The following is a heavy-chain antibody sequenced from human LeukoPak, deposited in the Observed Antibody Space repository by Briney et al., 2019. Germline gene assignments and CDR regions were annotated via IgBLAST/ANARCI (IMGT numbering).Heavy chain of an antibody. Sequence: SETLSLTCTVSGGSISSYYWSWIRQPAGKGLEWIGRIYTSGSTNYNPSLKSRVTMSVDTSKNQFSLKLSSVTAADTAAYYCARGLAAAASYYYYYYYMDVWGKGTTVTVSS. D-gene: IGHD6-13*01. CDR2: IYTSGST. J-gene: IGHJ6*03. CDR1: GGSISSYY. V-gene: IGHV4-4*07. CDR3: ARGLAAAASYYYYYYYMDV.